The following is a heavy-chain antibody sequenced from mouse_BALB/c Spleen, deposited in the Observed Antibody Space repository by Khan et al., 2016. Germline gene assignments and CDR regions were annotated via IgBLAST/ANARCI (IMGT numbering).Heavy chain of an antibody. CDR3: AKGRRKAWFAY. CDR1: GYSITSDYA. V-gene: IGHV3-2*02. CDR2: ISYSGYS. J-gene: IGHJ3*01. Sequence: EVQLQELGPGLVKPSQSLSLTCTVTGYSITSDYAWNWIRQFPGNKLEWMGYISYSGYSSYNPSLKSRISITRDTSKNQFFLQLNSVTPDDTATYYCAKGRRKAWFAYWGQGTLVTVSA.